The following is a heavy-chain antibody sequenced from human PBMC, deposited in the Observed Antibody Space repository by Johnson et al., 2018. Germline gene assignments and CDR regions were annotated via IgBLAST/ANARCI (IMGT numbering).Heavy chain of an antibody. V-gene: IGHV3-23*04. J-gene: IGHJ3*01. CDR1: GFTFSDYA. CDR3: AKRRWGGSSGDDAFDF. Sequence: VQLVESGGGLVQPGGSLRLSCAASGFTFSDYAVSWVRQAPGKGLEWVSVVGRTGTTFYADSVKGRFTISRDNSKNTLYLQMNSLRAEDTAVYYCAKRRWGGSSGDDAFDFWGQGTMVTVSS. CDR2: VGRTGTT. D-gene: IGHD6-6*01.